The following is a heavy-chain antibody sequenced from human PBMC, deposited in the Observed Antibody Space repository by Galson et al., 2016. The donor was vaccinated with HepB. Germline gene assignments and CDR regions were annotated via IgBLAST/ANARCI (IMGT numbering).Heavy chain of an antibody. V-gene: IGHV3-30*01. Sequence: SLRLSCAASGFTFSSYAMHWVRQAPGKGLEWVAVISYDGSNKYYADSVKGRFTISRDNSKNTLYLQMNSLRAEDTAVYYCARDQNRHYNSCWGCYYYGLDGSGQGTTVTVSS. CDR2: ISYDGSNK. CDR3: ARDQNRHYNSCWGCYYYGLDG. CDR1: GFTFSSYA. D-gene: IGHD6-19*01. J-gene: IGHJ6*02.